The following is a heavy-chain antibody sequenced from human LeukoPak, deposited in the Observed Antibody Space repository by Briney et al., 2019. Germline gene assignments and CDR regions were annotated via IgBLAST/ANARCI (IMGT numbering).Heavy chain of an antibody. J-gene: IGHJ5*02. V-gene: IGHV1-18*01. CDR2: ISAYNGNT. CDR1: GYTFTSYG. D-gene: IGHD3-22*01. Sequence: ASVKVSCKASGYTFTSYGISWVRQAPGQGLEWTGWISAYNGNTNYAQKLQGRVTMTTDTSTSTAYMELRSLRSDDTAVYYCARDGRQYYDSSGYRRNWFDPWGQGTLVAVSS. CDR3: ARDGRQYYDSSGYRRNWFDP.